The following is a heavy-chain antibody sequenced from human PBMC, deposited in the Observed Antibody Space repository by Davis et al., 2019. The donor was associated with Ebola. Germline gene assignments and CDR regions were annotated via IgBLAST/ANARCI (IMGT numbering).Heavy chain of an antibody. CDR2: IYYSGST. J-gene: IGHJ4*02. D-gene: IGHD1-26*01. CDR1: GGSVSSGSYY. V-gene: IGHV4-61*01. Sequence: MLSETLSLTCTVPGGSVSSGSYYWSWIRQRPGKGLEWIGYIYYSGSTNYNPSLKSRITISVDTSKNQFSLTLSSVTAADTAVYYCARRVGAIHFDYWGQGTLVTVSS. CDR3: ARRVGAIHFDY.